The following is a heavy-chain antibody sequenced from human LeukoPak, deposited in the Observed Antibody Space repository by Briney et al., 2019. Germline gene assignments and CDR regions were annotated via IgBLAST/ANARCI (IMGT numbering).Heavy chain of an antibody. V-gene: IGHV1-69*01. CDR2: IIPIFGTA. Sequence: SVKVSCKASGGTFSSYAISWVRQAPGQGLEWMGGIIPIFGTANYAQKLQGRVTITADESTSTAYMELSSLRSEDTAVYYCARGERWLQLDDAFDIWGQGTMVTVSS. J-gene: IGHJ3*02. CDR3: ARGERWLQLDDAFDI. D-gene: IGHD5-24*01. CDR1: GGTFSSYA.